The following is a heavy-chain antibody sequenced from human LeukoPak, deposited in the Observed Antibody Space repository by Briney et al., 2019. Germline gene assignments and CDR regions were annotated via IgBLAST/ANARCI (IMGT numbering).Heavy chain of an antibody. CDR3: ARGHAPYDSSGYYPH. J-gene: IGHJ4*02. Sequence: PSETLSLTSTVSGGSISSYYWSWIRQPPGKGLEWIGYIFYSGNTNYNPSLKSRVTISVDTSKNQFSLKLSSVTAADTAVYYCARGHAPYDSSGYYPHWGQGTLVTVSS. D-gene: IGHD3-22*01. V-gene: IGHV4-59*01. CDR1: GGSISSYY. CDR2: IFYSGNT.